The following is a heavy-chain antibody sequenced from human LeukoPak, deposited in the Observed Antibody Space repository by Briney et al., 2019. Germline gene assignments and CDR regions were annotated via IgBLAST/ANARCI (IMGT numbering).Heavy chain of an antibody. D-gene: IGHD3-3*01. V-gene: IGHV1-24*01. CDR2: FDPEDGET. CDR3: ATGRPYYDFWSGYYTGGIFDY. CDR1: GYTLTELS. J-gene: IGHJ4*02. Sequence: GSVKVSCKVSGYTLTELSMHWVRQAPGKGLEWMGGFDPEDGETIYARTFQGRVTMTEATSKVKAYMELSSLRSEDTAVYYCATGRPYYDFWSGYYTGGIFDYWGQGTLVTVSS.